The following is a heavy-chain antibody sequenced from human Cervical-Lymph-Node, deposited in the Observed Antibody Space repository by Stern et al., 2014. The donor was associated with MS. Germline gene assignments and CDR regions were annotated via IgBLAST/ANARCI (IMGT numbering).Heavy chain of an antibody. J-gene: IGHJ6*02. CDR2: IIPMFGTP. V-gene: IGHV1-69*06. CDR1: GGTFINYA. D-gene: IGHD2-2*01. Sequence: VHLVESGAEVKKSGSSVKVSCKASGGTFINYAISWVRQAPGQGLEWMGGIIPMFGTPNNAQKFQGRTTITADKSTDTAYMELNSLRSEDTAIYYCARHLVVVSGAVGSFNYGLDVWGQGTTVTV. CDR3: ARHLVVVSGAVGSFNYGLDV.